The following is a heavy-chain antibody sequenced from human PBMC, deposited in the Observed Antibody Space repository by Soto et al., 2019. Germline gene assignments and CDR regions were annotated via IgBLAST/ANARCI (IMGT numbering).Heavy chain of an antibody. CDR3: ARFAGYSSGWSQYYYYGMDV. Sequence: PSETLSLTCAVYGGSFSGYYWSWIRQPPGKGLEWIGEINHSGSTNYNPSLKSRVTISVDTSKNQFSLKLSSVTAADTAVYYCARFAGYSSGWSQYYYYGMDVWGQGTTVTVSS. J-gene: IGHJ6*02. CDR2: INHSGST. V-gene: IGHV4-34*01. D-gene: IGHD6-19*01. CDR1: GGSFSGYY.